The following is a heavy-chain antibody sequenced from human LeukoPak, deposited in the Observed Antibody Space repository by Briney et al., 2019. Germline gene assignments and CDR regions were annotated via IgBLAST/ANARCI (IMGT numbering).Heavy chain of an antibody. V-gene: IGHV3-23*01. J-gene: IGHJ4*02. Sequence: PGGSLRLSCAASGFTFSIYAMSWVRQAPGKGLQWVSSITSRGESTWYVDSVKGRFTITRDNSENTLYLQMHSLRAEDQALIYCSRDRPNYYGSDGHYYRRDGDYWGRGTLVSVSS. CDR3: SRDRPNYYGSDGHYYRRDGDY. CDR1: GFTFSIYA. D-gene: IGHD3-22*01. CDR2: ITSRGEST.